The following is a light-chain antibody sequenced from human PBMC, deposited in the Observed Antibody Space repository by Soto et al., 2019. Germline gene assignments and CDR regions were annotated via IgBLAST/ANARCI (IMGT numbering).Light chain of an antibody. J-gene: IGLJ2*01. CDR1: SSNIGSNT. V-gene: IGLV1-44*01. Sequence: QSVLTQPPSASGTPGQRVTISCSGSSSNIGSNTVNWYQQLPGTAPKLLIYSNNQRPSGVPDRFSGSKSGTSASLAISGLQSEDEADYYCAAWDDFVVFGGGTKLTVL. CDR3: AAWDDFVV. CDR2: SNN.